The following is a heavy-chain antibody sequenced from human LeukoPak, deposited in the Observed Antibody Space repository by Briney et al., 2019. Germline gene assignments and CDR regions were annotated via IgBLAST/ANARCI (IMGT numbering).Heavy chain of an antibody. J-gene: IGHJ4*02. CDR1: GFTVTNNY. CDR2: IHNGGTT. V-gene: IGHV3-53*01. Sequence: GGSLRLSCAASGFTVTNNYMSWVRQAPGKGLEWVSVIHNGGTTYYADSVKGRFTISRDSSKNTLYLQMNSLSAEDTAVYYCASPLRYFDYWGQGTLVTVSS. D-gene: IGHD3-9*01. CDR3: ASPLRYFDY.